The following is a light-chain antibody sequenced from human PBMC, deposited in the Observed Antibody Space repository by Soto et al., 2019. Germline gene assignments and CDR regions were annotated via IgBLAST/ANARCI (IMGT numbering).Light chain of an antibody. J-gene: IGLJ2*01. CDR1: SSDVGSYNS. V-gene: IGLV2-11*01. Sequence: QSVLTQPRSLSGSPGQSVTISCTGTSSDVGSYNSLSWYQQHPGKAPKVILYDVTKRPSGVPDRFSGSKSGNTASLTISGLQAEDEADYYCCSYAGTYVFGGGTKVTVL. CDR2: DVT. CDR3: CSYAGTYV.